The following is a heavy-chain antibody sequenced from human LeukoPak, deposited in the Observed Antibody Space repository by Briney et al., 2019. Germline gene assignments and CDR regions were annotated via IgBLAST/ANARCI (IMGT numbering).Heavy chain of an antibody. Sequence: SETLSLTCTVSGGSISSGGYYWSWIRQHPGKGLEWIGYIYYSGSTYYNPSLKSRVTISADTSKNQFSPKLSSVTAADTAVYYCARDYYDSSGTARSLDYWGQGTLVTVSS. D-gene: IGHD3-22*01. CDR1: GGSISSGGYY. CDR3: ARDYYDSSGTARSLDY. CDR2: IYYSGST. J-gene: IGHJ4*02. V-gene: IGHV4-31*03.